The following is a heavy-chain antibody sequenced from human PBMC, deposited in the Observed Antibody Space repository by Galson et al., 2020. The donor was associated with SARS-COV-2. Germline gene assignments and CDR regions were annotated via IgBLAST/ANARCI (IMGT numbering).Heavy chain of an antibody. J-gene: IGHJ6*02. D-gene: IGHD1-26*01. Sequence: GESLKISCAASGFTFSNYLMHWVRQVPGKGLVWVSRINNDGSSTSYADSVKGRFTISRDNAKNTLFLQMNSLRGEDTSVYYCAREFDHVRSFFYYYGMDVWGQGTTVTVSS. CDR3: AREFDHVRSFFYYYGMDV. V-gene: IGHV3-74*01. CDR1: GFTFSNYL. CDR2: INNDGSST.